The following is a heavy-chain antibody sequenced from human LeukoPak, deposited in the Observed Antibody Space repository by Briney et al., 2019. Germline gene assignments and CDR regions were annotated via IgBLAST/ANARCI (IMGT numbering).Heavy chain of an antibody. Sequence: GGSLRLSCAASGFTFSSYWMHWVRHAPGKGLVWVSRINNDGSSTSYADSVKGRFTISRDNAKTTLYLQMNSLRAEDTAVYYCARAAEYGSGSYYRPYFDYWGQGTLVTVSS. J-gene: IGHJ4*02. CDR3: ARAAEYGSGSYYRPYFDY. D-gene: IGHD3-10*01. CDR2: INNDGSST. V-gene: IGHV3-74*01. CDR1: GFTFSSYW.